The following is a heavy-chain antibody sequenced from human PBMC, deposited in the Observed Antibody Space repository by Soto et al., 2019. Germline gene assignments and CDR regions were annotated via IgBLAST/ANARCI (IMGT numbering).Heavy chain of an antibody. CDR1: GFTLSSYA. Sequence: PGGSLRLSCAASGFTLSSYAMHWVRQAPGKGLEWVAVISYDGSNKYYADSVKGRFTISRDNSKNTLYLQMNSLRAEDTAVYYCARGPATPGVKYSYGMDVWHQGTTVTDSS. CDR2: ISYDGSNK. CDR3: ARGPATPGVKYSYGMDV. D-gene: IGHD3-3*01. V-gene: IGHV3-30-3*01. J-gene: IGHJ6*02.